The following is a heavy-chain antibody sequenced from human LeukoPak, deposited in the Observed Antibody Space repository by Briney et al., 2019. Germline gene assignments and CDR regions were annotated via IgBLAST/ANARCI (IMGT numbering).Heavy chain of an antibody. CDR2: ISYDGSIK. D-gene: IGHD4-17*01. J-gene: IGHJ3*02. Sequence: GRSLRLSCAASGFTFSNFAMHWVRQAPGKGLEWVAVISYDGSIKYYADSVKGRLTIPRDNSKNTLYLQMNSLRAEDTAVYYCAREDMTTVTTRWAFDIWGQGSMVTVSS. V-gene: IGHV3-30*04. CDR1: GFTFSNFA. CDR3: AREDMTTVTTRWAFDI.